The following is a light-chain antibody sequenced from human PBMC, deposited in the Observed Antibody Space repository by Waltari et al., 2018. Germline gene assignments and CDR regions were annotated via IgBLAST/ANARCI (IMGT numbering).Light chain of an antibody. CDR3: QQYDRWPLT. Sequence: VVLTQSPATLSLSPGERATLSCRASQGVSKFLAWFQQKPGQSPRRLVYDVSTRATGIPSRFSGSGPGPEFILTINSLEPEDFAVYYCQQYDRWPLTFGGGTKLEIK. CDR2: DVS. J-gene: IGKJ4*01. V-gene: IGKV3D-11*01. CDR1: QGVSKF.